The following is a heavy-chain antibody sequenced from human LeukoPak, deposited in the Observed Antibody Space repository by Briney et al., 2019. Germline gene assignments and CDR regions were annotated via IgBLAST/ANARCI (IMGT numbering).Heavy chain of an antibody. J-gene: IGHJ4*02. D-gene: IGHD3-9*01. CDR2: ISSSSSYI. Sequence: GGSLRLSCAASGFTFSSYAMNWVRQAPGKGLEWVSSISSSSSYIYYADSVKGRFTISRDNAKNSLYLQMNSLRAEDTAVYYCARDRGFDWLSQVYFDYSGQGTLVTVSS. V-gene: IGHV3-21*01. CDR1: GFTFSSYA. CDR3: ARDRGFDWLSQVYFDY.